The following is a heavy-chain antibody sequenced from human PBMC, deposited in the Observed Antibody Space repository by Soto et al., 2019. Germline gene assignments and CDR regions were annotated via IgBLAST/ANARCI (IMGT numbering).Heavy chain of an antibody. V-gene: IGHV1-46*03. CDR1: GYTFTSYY. CDR2: INPSGGST. CDR3: AGGAIVVVPAAATSYYYYGMDV. D-gene: IGHD2-2*01. Sequence: GASVKVSCKASGYTFTSYYMHWVRQAPGQGLEWMGIINPSGGSTSYAQKFQGRVTMTRDTSTSTVYMELSSLRSEDAAVYYCAGGAIVVVPAAATSYYYYGMDVWG. J-gene: IGHJ6*02.